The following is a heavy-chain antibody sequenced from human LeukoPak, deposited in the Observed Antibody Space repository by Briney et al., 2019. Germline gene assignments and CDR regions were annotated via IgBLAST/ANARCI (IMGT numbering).Heavy chain of an antibody. D-gene: IGHD3-22*01. CDR3: ARDLGYYYDSSGYTGAFDI. J-gene: IGHJ3*02. CDR2: IYYSGST. CDR1: GGSISSSSYY. Sequence: SETLSLTCTVSGGSISSSSYYWGWIRQPPGKGLEWIGSIYYSGSTYYNPSLKSRVTISVDTSKNQFSLKLSSVTAADTAVYYCARDLGYYYDSSGYTGAFDIWGQGTMVTVSS. V-gene: IGHV4-39*07.